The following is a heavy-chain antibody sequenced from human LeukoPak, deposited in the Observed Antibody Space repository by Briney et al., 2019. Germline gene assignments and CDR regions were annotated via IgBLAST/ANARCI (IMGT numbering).Heavy chain of an antibody. CDR1: GGTFSSYA. D-gene: IGHD6-13*01. J-gene: IGHJ6*04. Sequence: ASVKVSCKASGGTFSSYAISWVRQAPGQGLEWMGRIIPILGIANYAQKFQGRVTITADKSTSTAYMELSSLRSEDTAVYYCARGSGGIAAAIPPDVWGKGTTVTVSS. V-gene: IGHV1-69*04. CDR3: ARGSGGIAAAIPPDV. CDR2: IIPILGIA.